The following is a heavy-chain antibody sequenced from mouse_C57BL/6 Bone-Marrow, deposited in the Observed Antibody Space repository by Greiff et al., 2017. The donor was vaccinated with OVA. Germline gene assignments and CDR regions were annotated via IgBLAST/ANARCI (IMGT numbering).Heavy chain of an antibody. CDR2: ISDGGSYT. D-gene: IGHD1-1*01. CDR3: AISSFYFGY. V-gene: IGHV5-4*03. J-gene: IGHJ2*01. Sequence: EVKLMESGGGLVKPGGSLQLSCAASGFTFSSYAMSWVRQTPEKRLEWVATISDGGSYTYYPDNVKGRFTISRDNAKNNLDLQMSHLKSEDTAMYYCAISSFYFGYWGQGTTLTVST. CDR1: GFTFSSYA.